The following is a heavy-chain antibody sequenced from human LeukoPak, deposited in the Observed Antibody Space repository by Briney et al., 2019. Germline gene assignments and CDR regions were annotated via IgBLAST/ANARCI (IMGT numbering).Heavy chain of an antibody. V-gene: IGHV3-23*01. Sequence: GGSLRLSCAASGFTFSSYAMSWVRQAPGKGPEWVSALRGSGHSTYYADSVKGRFTISRDNSKNTLYLQMNSLRAEDTAVYYCARGGYCSGGSCYGGMDVWGQGTTVTVSS. J-gene: IGHJ6*02. D-gene: IGHD2-15*01. CDR2: LRGSGHST. CDR3: ARGGYCSGGSCYGGMDV. CDR1: GFTFSSYA.